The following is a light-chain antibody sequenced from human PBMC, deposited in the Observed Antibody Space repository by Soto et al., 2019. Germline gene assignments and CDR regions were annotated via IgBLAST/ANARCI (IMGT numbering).Light chain of an antibody. CDR1: QTVRNNY. CDR2: DAS. V-gene: IGKV3-20*01. Sequence: FVLTQSPGSLSWSPGERATLSCRASQTVRNNYLAWYQQKPGQAPRLLIYDASSRATGIPDRFSGGGSGKDFTLTISRLEPEDFAVYYCQQFSSYPLTFGGGTKVEIX. CDR3: QQFSSYPLT. J-gene: IGKJ4*01.